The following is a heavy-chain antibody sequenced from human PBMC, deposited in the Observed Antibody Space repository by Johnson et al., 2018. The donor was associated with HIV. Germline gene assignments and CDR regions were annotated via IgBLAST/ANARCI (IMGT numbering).Heavy chain of an antibody. CDR1: GFTFSTYA. D-gene: IGHD3-10*01. V-gene: IGHV3-30*02. Sequence: QEQLVESGGGVVRPGESLRLSCAASGFTFSTYAMHWVRQAPGKGLEWVSFIRFDGSNKYYADSVKGRFTISRDNSKNTLYLQMNSLRAEDTALYYCAKDTAHYYGSGRGDAFDIWGQGTMVTVSS. CDR2: IRFDGSNK. J-gene: IGHJ3*02. CDR3: AKDTAHYYGSGRGDAFDI.